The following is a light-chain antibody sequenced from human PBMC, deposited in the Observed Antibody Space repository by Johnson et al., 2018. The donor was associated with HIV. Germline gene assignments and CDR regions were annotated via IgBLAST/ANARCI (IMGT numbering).Light chain of an antibody. CDR3: GTWDSSLSAHYV. CDR1: SSNNGNNY. Sequence: QSVLTQPPSVSAAPGQKVTISYSGSSSNNGNNYVSWYQQLPGTAPKLLIYENNKRPSGIPDRFSGSKSGTSATLGITGLQTGDEADYYCGTWDSSLSAHYVFGTGIKVTVL. CDR2: ENN. V-gene: IGLV1-51*02. J-gene: IGLJ1*01.